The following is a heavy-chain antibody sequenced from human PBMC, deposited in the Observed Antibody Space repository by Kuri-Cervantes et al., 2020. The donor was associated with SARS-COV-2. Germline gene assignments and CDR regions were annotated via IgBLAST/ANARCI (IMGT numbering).Heavy chain of an antibody. CDR2: VNHRGST. Sequence: GSLRLSCAFYGESFSGYYWNWIRQSPGKGLEWIGEVNHRGSTNYNPSLKSRVTISVDTSKNQFSLKLSSVTAADTAVYYCARGGLRNNWFDPWGQGTLVTVSS. J-gene: IGHJ5*02. CDR1: GESFSGYY. CDR3: ARGGLRNNWFDP. V-gene: IGHV4-34*01. D-gene: IGHD4/OR15-4a*01.